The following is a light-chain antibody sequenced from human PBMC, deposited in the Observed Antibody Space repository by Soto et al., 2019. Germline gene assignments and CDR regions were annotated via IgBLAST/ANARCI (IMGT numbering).Light chain of an antibody. CDR2: DAS. J-gene: IGKJ1*01. CDR3: NQRTDWPPWT. CDR1: HSISLS. V-gene: IGKV3-11*01. Sequence: EIVLTQSPAILAVSPGERATLXCRASHSISLSLAWYQQKSGQAPRLLIYDASKRATGIQARLSGSGSGKDSTLFISSLEPEEFAVYYCNQRTDWPPWTFGQGTKVDIK.